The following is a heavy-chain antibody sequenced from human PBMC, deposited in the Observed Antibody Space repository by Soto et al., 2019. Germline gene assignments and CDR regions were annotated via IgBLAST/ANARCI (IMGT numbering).Heavy chain of an antibody. CDR2: TNHRGGA. Sequence: SETLSLTCTVSGGSISSAAYYWSWIRQHPGKGLEWLGETNHRGGANYNPSLKSRVTISADTSKNQLSLKLSSVTAADTAVYYCGRGGRGSPGAFDVWGQGTLVTVSS. J-gene: IGHJ3*01. CDR3: GRGGRGSPGAFDV. V-gene: IGHV4-34*01. CDR1: GGSISSAAYY. D-gene: IGHD1-26*01.